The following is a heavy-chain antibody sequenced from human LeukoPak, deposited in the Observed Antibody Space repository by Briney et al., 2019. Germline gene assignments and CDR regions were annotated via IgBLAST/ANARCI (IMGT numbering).Heavy chain of an antibody. V-gene: IGHV1-69*13. J-gene: IGHJ4*02. D-gene: IGHD2-2*01. CDR1: GGTFNSYA. Sequence: SVKVSCKASGGTFNSYAISWVRQAPGQGREWMGGIIPIFGTANYAQKLQGRDTITADESTSTAYMELSSLRSEDTAVYYCARAKVPAAMADANYWGQGTLVTVSS. CDR3: ARAKVPAAMADANY. CDR2: IIPIFGTA.